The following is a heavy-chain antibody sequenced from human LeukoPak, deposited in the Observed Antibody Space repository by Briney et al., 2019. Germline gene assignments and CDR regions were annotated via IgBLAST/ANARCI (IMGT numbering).Heavy chain of an antibody. V-gene: IGHV1-18*01. Sequence: ASVKVSCKASGYTFTSYGISWVRQAPGQGLEGMGWISAYNGNTNYAQKLQGRVAMTTDTSTSTAYMELRSLRSDDTAVYYCARSQGYSSSLALGFFDYWGQGTLVTVSS. D-gene: IGHD6-6*01. CDR3: ARSQGYSSSLALGFFDY. J-gene: IGHJ4*02. CDR2: ISAYNGNT. CDR1: GYTFTSYG.